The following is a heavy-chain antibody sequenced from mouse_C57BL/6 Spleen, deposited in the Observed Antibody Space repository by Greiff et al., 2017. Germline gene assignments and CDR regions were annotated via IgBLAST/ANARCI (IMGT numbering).Heavy chain of an antibody. CDR2: INPSTGGT. Sequence: VQLQQSGPELVKPGASVKIPCTASGYTFTDYNMDWVKQSPEKSLEWIGEINPSTGGTTYNQKFKAKATLTVDKSSSTAYMQLKSLTSEDSAVDYCARFYDGYPYYAMDYWGQGTSVTVSS. CDR3: ARFYDGYPYYAMDY. V-gene: IGHV1-42*01. D-gene: IGHD2-3*01. CDR1: GYTFTDYN. J-gene: IGHJ4*01.